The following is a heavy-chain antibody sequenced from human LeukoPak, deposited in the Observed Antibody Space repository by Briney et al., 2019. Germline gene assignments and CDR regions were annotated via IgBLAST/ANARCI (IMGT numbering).Heavy chain of an antibody. V-gene: IGHV3-21*01. J-gene: IGHJ4*02. CDR3: ARKLKWELYYFDY. CDR1: GFTFNSYS. CDR2: ISSSSSYI. Sequence: GGSLRLSCAASGFTFNSYSMNWVRQAPGKGLEWVSSISSSSSYIYYADSVKGRFTISRDNAKNSLYLQMNSLRAEDTAVYYCARKLKWELYYFDYWGQGTLVTVSS. D-gene: IGHD1-26*01.